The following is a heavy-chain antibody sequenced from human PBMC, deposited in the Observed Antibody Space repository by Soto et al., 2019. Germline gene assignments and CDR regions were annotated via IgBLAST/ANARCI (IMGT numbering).Heavy chain of an antibody. CDR3: ASFPHYYDSSGYYLDY. CDR2: INPNSGGT. D-gene: IGHD3-22*01. Sequence: ASVKVSCKASGYTFTGYYMHWVRQAPGQGLEWMGWINPNSGGTNYAQKFQGRVTMTRDTSISTAYMELSRLRSDDTAVYYCASFPHYYDSSGYYLDYWGQGTLVTVSS. V-gene: IGHV1-2*02. J-gene: IGHJ4*02. CDR1: GYTFTGYY.